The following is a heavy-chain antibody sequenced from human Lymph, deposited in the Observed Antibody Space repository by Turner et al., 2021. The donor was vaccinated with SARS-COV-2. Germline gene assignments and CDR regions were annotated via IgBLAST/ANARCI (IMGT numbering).Heavy chain of an antibody. CDR2: MNPNSGNT. D-gene: IGHD1-26*01. CDR1: GYTFTSYD. V-gene: IGHV1-8*02. Sequence: QVQLVQSGAEVKKHGASVTVSCKAPGYTFTSYDINWVRQATGQGLEWMGWMNPNSGNTGYAQKFQGRVTMTRNTSISTAYMELSSLRSEDTAVYYCARGRYSGGGMDVWGQGTTVTVSS. J-gene: IGHJ6*02. CDR3: ARGRYSGGGMDV.